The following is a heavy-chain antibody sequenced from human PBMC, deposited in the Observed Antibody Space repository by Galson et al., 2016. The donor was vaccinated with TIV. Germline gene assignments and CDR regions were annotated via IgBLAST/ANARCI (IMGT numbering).Heavy chain of an antibody. CDR1: GFTFSKYA. V-gene: IGHV3-23*01. D-gene: IGHD4-17*01. J-gene: IGHJ3*01. CDR2: VHAGGGGA. CDR3: ARDPNGDWIGAFDF. Sequence: SQRLSCAASGFTFSKYAMIWVRQAPGKGLEWVSAVHAGGGGASYSDSVKGRFTISRDNSRNTLFLQMSSLTVEDTAVYFCARDPNGDWIGAFDFWGRGIMVTVSS.